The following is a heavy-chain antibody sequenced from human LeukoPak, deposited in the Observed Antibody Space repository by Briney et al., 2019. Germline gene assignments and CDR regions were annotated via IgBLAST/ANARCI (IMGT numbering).Heavy chain of an antibody. CDR1: GFTFSSYS. CDR3: ARDFTRYDFWSGEFASY. J-gene: IGHJ4*02. V-gene: IGHV3-21*05. D-gene: IGHD3-3*01. Sequence: GGSLKLSCAASGFTFSSYSMNWVRQAPGKGLEWVSYISSSSSYIYYADSVKGRFTISRDNAKNSLYMQMNSLRAEDTAVYYCARDFTRYDFWSGEFASYWGQGTLVTVSS. CDR2: ISSSSSYI.